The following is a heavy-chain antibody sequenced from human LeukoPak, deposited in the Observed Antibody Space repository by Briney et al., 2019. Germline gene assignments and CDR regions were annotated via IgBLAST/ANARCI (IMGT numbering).Heavy chain of an antibody. J-gene: IGHJ4*02. D-gene: IGHD2-15*01. CDR1: GLTFSVSG. CDR3: AKRNCSGTNCSPLDS. V-gene: IGHV3-23*01. CDR2: ITTSGDSP. Sequence: GGSLRLSCAASGLTFSVSGMHWVRQAPGKGLEWVSAITTSGDSPYYADSVKGRFTISRDNSKNTLYLQMNSLRAKDTAIYFCAKRNCSGTNCSPLDSWGRGTLVTVSS.